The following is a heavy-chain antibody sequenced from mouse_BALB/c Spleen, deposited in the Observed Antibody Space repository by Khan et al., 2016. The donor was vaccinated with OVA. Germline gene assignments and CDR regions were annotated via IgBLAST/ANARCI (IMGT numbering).Heavy chain of an antibody. CDR2: IKYSCIT. V-gene: IGHV3-2*02. D-gene: IGHD1-1*01. J-gene: IGHJ2*01. Sequence: EVKLEESGPGLVKPSQSLSLTCTVTGYSITSDYAWNWIRQFPGNRLEWMGYIKYSCITSYNPSLKSRISITRDTSKNQFFLQLNSVTTEYTATYYCARSGTISTVVVTDFDFWGQGTTLTVSS. CDR3: ARSGTISTVVVTDFDF. CDR1: GYSITSDYA.